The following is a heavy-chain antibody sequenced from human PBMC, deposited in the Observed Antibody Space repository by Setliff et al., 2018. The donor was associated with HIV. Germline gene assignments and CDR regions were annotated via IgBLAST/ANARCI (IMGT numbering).Heavy chain of an antibody. Sequence: SVKVSCKASGGNLDSFVISWVRQASGQGLEWMGGVTPVIGRPNYSQKFHDRLTITADRSTNTAYMEVSSLRSEDTAVYYCARDWAEATVTPNAFDIWGQGTVVTVSS. V-gene: IGHV1-69*10. CDR1: GGNLDSFV. CDR2: VTPVIGRP. D-gene: IGHD4-17*01. J-gene: IGHJ3*02. CDR3: ARDWAEATVTPNAFDI.